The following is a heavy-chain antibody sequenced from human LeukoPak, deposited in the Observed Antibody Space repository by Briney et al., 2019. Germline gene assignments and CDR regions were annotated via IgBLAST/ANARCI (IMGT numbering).Heavy chain of an antibody. CDR1: GFTFSSYA. V-gene: IGHV3-23*01. D-gene: IGHD3-3*01. Sequence: PGGSLRLSCAASGFTFSSYAMSWVRQAPGKGLEWVSAISGSGGSTYYADSVKGRFTISRDNSKNTLYLQMNSLRAEDTAVYYCAKDLGGYYDFWSGYHNWFDPWGQGTLATVSS. CDR3: AKDLGGYYDFWSGYHNWFDP. CDR2: ISGSGGST. J-gene: IGHJ5*02.